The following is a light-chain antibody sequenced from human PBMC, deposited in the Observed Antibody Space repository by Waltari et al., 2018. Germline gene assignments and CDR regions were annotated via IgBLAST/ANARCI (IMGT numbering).Light chain of an antibody. CDR2: ETS. J-gene: IGKJ1*01. CDR1: QSVRKY. CDR3: QKYDSLPAT. Sequence: CRASQSVRKYLAWYQQKPGQAPRLLIYETSIRATGIPDRFSGSGSGTDFSLTISSLDPEDFAVYFCQKYDSLPATFGQGTKVEIK. V-gene: IGKV3-20*01.